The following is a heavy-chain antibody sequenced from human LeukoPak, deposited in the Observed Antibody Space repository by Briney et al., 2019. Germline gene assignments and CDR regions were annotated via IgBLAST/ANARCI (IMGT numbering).Heavy chain of an antibody. CDR2: ITSSSSYI. J-gene: IGHJ4*02. Sequence: GGSLRLSCAASGFAFKNAWMSWVRQAPGKGLEWVSSITSSSSYIYYADSVKGRFTISRDNAKNSLYLQMNSLRAEDTALYYCAREWFGELHSFDYWGQGTLVTVSS. V-gene: IGHV3-21*04. D-gene: IGHD3-10*01. CDR3: AREWFGELHSFDY. CDR1: GFAFKNAW.